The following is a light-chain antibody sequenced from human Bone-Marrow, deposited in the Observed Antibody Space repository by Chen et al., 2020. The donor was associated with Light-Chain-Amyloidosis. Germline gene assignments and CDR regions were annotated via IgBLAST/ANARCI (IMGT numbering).Light chain of an antibody. CDR1: QSVGAY. CDR3: QQGATWPWT. J-gene: IGKJ1*01. V-gene: IGKV3-11*01. Sequence: VLTQSPATLSLSPGEGATLSCRTSQSVGAYLAWYQQRPGQAPRLLIYDTSNRATGIPARFSGSGSETDFTLTMSSLESEDFAVYYCQQGATWPWTFGHGTKVEIK. CDR2: DTS.